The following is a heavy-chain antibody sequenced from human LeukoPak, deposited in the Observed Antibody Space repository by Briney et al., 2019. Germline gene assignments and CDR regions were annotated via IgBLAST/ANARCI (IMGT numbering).Heavy chain of an antibody. CDR1: GYTFTGYY. D-gene: IGHD3-10*01. CDR2: ISAYNGNT. J-gene: IGHJ4*02. Sequence: ASVKVSCKASGYTFTGYYMHWVRQAPGQGLEWMGWISAYNGNTNYAQKLQGRVTMTTDTSTGTAYMELSRLRSDDTAVYYCARDLYYYGSGSYYAHWGQGTLVTVSS. V-gene: IGHV1-18*04. CDR3: ARDLYYYGSGSYYAH.